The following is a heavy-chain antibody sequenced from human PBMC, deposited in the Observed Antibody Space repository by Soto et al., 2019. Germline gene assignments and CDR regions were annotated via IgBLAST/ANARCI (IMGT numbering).Heavy chain of an antibody. CDR1: GDSMSSYY. CDR3: ARAQSGAADF. Sequence: QVQLQESGPGLVEPSETLSLTCTVSGDSMSSYYWSWIRQSAEKGLEWIGRISATGTTTYIPSLKSRITLSVDTSKNQFSLNLKFVTAADTAVYFCARAQSGAADFWGQGTVVTVS. J-gene: IGHJ3*01. D-gene: IGHD7-27*01. V-gene: IGHV4-4*07. CDR2: ISATGTT.